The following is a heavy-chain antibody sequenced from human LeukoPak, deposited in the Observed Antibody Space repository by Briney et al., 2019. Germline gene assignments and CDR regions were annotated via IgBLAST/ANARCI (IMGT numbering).Heavy chain of an antibody. Sequence: SETLSLTCAVYGGSFSGYYWSWIRQPPGKGLEWIGEINHSGSTNYNPSLKSRVTISVDTSKNQFSLKLSSETAADTAVYYCARAAPMTPAAIIAPNYYYYGMDVWGQGTTVTVSS. CDR3: ARAAPMTPAAIIAPNYYYYGMDV. D-gene: IGHD2-2*01. CDR1: GGSFSGYY. V-gene: IGHV4-34*01. J-gene: IGHJ6*02. CDR2: INHSGST.